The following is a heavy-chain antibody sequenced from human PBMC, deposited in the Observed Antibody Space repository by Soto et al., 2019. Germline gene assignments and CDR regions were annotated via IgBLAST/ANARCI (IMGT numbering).Heavy chain of an antibody. J-gene: IGHJ6*02. CDR3: ARSQVGRPLDV. Sequence: ASVNVSCNASRYTFTNFYIHWLRQAPGQGLECMGIINPSGGSTTYPQKFQGRVTMTRDTSTSTVHMELITLRSEDTAVYYCARSQVGRPLDVWGPGTTVTV. D-gene: IGHD1-26*01. CDR2: INPSGGST. CDR1: RYTFTNFY. V-gene: IGHV1-46*01.